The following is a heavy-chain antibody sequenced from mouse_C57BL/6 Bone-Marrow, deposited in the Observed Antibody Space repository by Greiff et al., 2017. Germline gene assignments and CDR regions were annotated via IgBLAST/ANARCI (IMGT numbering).Heavy chain of an antibody. V-gene: IGHV1-82*01. CDR3: AREEWLLFDY. CDR1: GYAFSSSW. Sequence: VKLMEPGPELVKPGASVKISCKASGYAFSSSWMNWVKQRPGQGLEWIGRIYPGDGDTNYNGKFKGKATLTADKSSSTAYMQLSSLTSEDSAVYFCAREEWLLFDYWGQGTTLTVSS. J-gene: IGHJ2*01. CDR2: IYPGDGDT. D-gene: IGHD2-3*01.